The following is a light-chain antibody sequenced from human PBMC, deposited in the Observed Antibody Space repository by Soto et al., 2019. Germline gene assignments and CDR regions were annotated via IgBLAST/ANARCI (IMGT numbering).Light chain of an antibody. CDR2: DAF. CDR1: ESVSNY. J-gene: IGKJ4*01. Sequence: EIVLTQSPATLSLSPGEGATLSCRASESVSNYVALYQQKPGQGHRLLIYDAFNRTAGVPARFSGSRSGTDFTLTISSLEPEDFAVYYCQQRTTWPLLSFGGGTRLEIK. V-gene: IGKV3-11*01. CDR3: QQRTTWPLLS.